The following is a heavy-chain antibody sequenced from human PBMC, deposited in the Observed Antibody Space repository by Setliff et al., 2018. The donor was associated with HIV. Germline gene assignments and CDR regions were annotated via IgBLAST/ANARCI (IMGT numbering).Heavy chain of an antibody. CDR1: GGSINSGDYY. D-gene: IGHD2-21*01. J-gene: IGHJ4*02. V-gene: IGHV4-31*03. Sequence: SETLSLTCTVSGGSINSGDYYWSWSRQHPGKGLEWIGYIYYSGSTYYNPSLKGRVTISIDTSKNQFSLRLSSVTAADTAVYYCARVVGLSALDYWGQGTLVT. CDR3: ARVVGLSALDY. CDR2: IYYSGST.